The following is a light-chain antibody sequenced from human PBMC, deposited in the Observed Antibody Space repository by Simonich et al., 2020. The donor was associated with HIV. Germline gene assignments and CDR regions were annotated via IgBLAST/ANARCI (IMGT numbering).Light chain of an antibody. Sequence: QSVLTQPPSVSGAPGQRVTISCTGSSSNIGAVYDVHWYQQLPRSAPKLLSYDNFKRPAGVPDRFSASESGTSASLAITGLQAEDEADYYCAAWDGSLSGVVFGGGTKLTVL. V-gene: IGLV1-40*01. CDR3: AAWDGSLSGVV. CDR1: SSNIGAVYD. J-gene: IGLJ2*01. CDR2: DNF.